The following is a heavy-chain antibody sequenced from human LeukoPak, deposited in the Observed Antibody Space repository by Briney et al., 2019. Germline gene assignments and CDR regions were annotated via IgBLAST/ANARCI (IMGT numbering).Heavy chain of an antibody. V-gene: IGHV1-8*01. D-gene: IGHD3-22*01. CDR2: MNPNSGNT. CDR3: ARAVTDSSGYYYWFDP. CDR1: GYTFTSYD. J-gene: IGHJ5*02. Sequence: ASVKVSCKASGYTFTSYDINWVRQATGQGLEWMGWMNPNSGNTGYAQKFQGRVTMTRSTSISTAYMELSSLRSEDTAVYYCARAVTDSSGYYYWFDPWGQGTPVTVSS.